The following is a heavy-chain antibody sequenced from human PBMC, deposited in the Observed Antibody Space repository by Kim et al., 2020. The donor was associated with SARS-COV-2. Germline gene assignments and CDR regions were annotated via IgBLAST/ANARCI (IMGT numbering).Heavy chain of an antibody. J-gene: IGHJ4*02. D-gene: IGHD3-10*01. CDR3: ARFPLLWFGELSYRADY. V-gene: IGHV4-59*01. Sequence: LKSRITISVDTSKNQFSLKLSSVTAADTAVYYCARFPLLWFGELSYRADYWGQGTLVTVSS.